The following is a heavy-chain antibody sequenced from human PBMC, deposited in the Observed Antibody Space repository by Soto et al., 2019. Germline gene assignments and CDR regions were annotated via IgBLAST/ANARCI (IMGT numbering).Heavy chain of an antibody. CDR1: GFTFTSSA. CDR2: IVVGSGNT. J-gene: IGHJ3*02. V-gene: IGHV1-58*02. CDR3: AADGYCSGGSCYDAFDI. D-gene: IGHD2-15*01. Sequence: SVKVSCKASGFTFTSSAMQWVRQARGQRLEWIGWIVVGSGNTNYAQKFQERVTITRDMSTSTAYMELSSLRSEDTAVYYCAADGYCSGGSCYDAFDIWGQGTMVTVSS.